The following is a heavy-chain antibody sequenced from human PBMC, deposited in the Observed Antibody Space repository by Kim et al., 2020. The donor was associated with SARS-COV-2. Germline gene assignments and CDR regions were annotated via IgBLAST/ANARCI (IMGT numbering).Heavy chain of an antibody. CDR1: GFTFSSYE. CDR2: ISSSGSTI. V-gene: IGHV3-48*03. Sequence: GGSLRLSCAASGFTFSSYEMNWVRQAPGKGLEWVSYISSSGSTIYYADSVKGRFTISRDNAKNSLYLQMNSLRAEDTAVYYCASLVEMATIIDYWGQGTLITVSS. CDR3: ASLVEMATIIDY. D-gene: IGHD5-12*01. J-gene: IGHJ4*02.